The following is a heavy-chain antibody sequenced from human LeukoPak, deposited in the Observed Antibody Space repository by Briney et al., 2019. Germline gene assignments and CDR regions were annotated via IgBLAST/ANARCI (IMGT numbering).Heavy chain of an antibody. CDR1: GFTFSSYG. V-gene: IGHV3-30*18. CDR2: ISYDGSNK. CDR3: AKGSRWLQLMGSYYYYGIDV. D-gene: IGHD5-24*01. Sequence: GGSLRLSCAASGFTFSSYGMHWVRQAPGKGLEWVAVISYDGSNKYYADSVKGRFTISRDNSKNTLYLQMNSLRAEDTAVYYCAKGSRWLQLMGSYYYYGIDVWGQGTTVTVSS. J-gene: IGHJ6*02.